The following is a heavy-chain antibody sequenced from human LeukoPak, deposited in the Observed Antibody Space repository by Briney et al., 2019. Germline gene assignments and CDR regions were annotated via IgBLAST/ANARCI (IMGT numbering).Heavy chain of an antibody. V-gene: IGHV4-61*02. CDR1: GGSISSGSYY. CDR3: ARASLYSSGGYDY. CDR2: IYTSGST. J-gene: IGHJ4*02. D-gene: IGHD6-19*01. Sequence: SQTLSLTCTVSGGSISSGSYYWSWIRQPAGKGLEWIGRIYTSGSTNYNPSLKSRVTISVDTSKNQFSLKLSSVTAADTAVYYCARASLYSSGGYDYWGQGTLVTVSS.